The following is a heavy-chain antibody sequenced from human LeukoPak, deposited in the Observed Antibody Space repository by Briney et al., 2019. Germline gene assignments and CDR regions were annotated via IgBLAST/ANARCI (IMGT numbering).Heavy chain of an antibody. CDR3: ASTLVRGIGAGY. J-gene: IGHJ4*02. CDR2: IYYSGST. D-gene: IGHD1-26*01. V-gene: IGHV4-59*01. CDR1: GGSISSYY. Sequence: PSETLSLTCTVSGGSISSYYWSWIRQPPGKGLEWIGYIYYSGSTNYNPSLKSRVTISVDTSKNQFSLKLSSVTAADTAVYYCASTLVRGIGAGYWGQRTLVTVSS.